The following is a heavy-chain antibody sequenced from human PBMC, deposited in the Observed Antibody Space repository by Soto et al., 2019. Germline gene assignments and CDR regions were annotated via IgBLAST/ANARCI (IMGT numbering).Heavy chain of an antibody. V-gene: IGHV1-8*01. D-gene: IGHD6-19*01. CDR3: ARAGQWLVYGMAF. J-gene: IGHJ6*02. CDR2: MNPNSANT. Sequence: QVPLVQSGAEVKKPGASVKVSCKASGYTFTSYDINWVRQATGQGLEWMGWMNPNSANTGYAQKCQGIVPMTSNTSISTAYMELSSLRSEDPAVYYCARAGQWLVYGMAFWGQGTTVTVSS. CDR1: GYTFTSYD.